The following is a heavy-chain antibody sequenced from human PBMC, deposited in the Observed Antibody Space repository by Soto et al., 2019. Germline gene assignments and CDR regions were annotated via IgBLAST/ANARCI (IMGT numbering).Heavy chain of an antibody. CDR3: ARRYGGNLDY. CDR2: IYYSGST. J-gene: IGHJ4*02. D-gene: IGHD1-26*01. V-gene: IGHV4-59*08. Sequence: PSESLSLTCTVSGGSISSYYWSWIRQPPGKGLEWIGYIYYSGSTNYNPYIKSRVTISVDTSKNHFSLKLSSVTAADTAVYYCARRYGGNLDYWGQGTLVTVSS. CDR1: GGSISSYY.